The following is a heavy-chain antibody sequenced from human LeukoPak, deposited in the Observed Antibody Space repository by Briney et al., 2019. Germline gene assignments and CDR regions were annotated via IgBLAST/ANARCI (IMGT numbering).Heavy chain of an antibody. CDR3: ARADGVTMVRGVFPWFDT. J-gene: IGHJ5*02. Sequence: SETLSLPCIVSVGSISSYYWSWIRQPPGRGLEGIGCIYYCGCTNYNPPPKSRVTISVDTSKNQFSLKLSSVTAADTAVYYCARADGVTMVRGVFPWFDTWGQGALVTVSS. D-gene: IGHD3-10*01. CDR2: IYYCGCT. CDR1: VGSISSYY. V-gene: IGHV4-59*01.